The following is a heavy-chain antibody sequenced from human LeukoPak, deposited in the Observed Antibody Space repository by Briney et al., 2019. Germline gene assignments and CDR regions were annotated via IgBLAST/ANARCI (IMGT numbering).Heavy chain of an antibody. CDR3: ARVYYYDSSGYSYY. CDR1: GFTFSSYA. CDR2: ISSGSGTI. V-gene: IGHV3-48*01. J-gene: IGHJ4*02. D-gene: IGHD3-22*01. Sequence: GGSLRLSCAASGFTFSSYAMNWVRQAPGKGREWVSHISSGSGTIYYADSVKGRFTISRDNAQNSLYLQMNSLRAEDTAVYYCARVYYYDSSGYSYYWGQGTLVTVSS.